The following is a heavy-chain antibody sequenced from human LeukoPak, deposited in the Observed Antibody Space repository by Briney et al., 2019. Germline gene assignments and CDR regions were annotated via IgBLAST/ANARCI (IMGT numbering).Heavy chain of an antibody. CDR2: INPNSGGT. D-gene: IGHD6-13*01. Sequence: GASVKVSCKASVCTFTGYYMHWVRQAPGQGLEWMGRINPNSGGTNYAQKFQGRVTMTRDTSISKAYMELSGLRSGDTAVYYCARYFSSWYSDCWGQGALVTVSS. J-gene: IGHJ4*02. V-gene: IGHV1-2*06. CDR3: ARYFSSWYSDC. CDR1: VCTFTGYY.